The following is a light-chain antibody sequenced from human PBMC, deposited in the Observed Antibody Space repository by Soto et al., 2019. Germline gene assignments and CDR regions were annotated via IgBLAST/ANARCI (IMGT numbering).Light chain of an antibody. J-gene: IGKJ1*01. Sequence: DIQMTQSPSSLSACVGDRVTITCRASQSISSYLNWYQQKPGKAPKLLIYAASSLQSGVPSRFSGSGSGTDFTLTISSLQPEDFATYYCQQTYNTPRTFGQGTKVDIK. CDR2: AAS. CDR3: QQTYNTPRT. V-gene: IGKV1-39*01. CDR1: QSISSY.